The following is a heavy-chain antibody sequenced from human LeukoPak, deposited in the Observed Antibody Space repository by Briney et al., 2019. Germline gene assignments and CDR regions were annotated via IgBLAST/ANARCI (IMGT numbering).Heavy chain of an antibody. V-gene: IGHV4-30-4*08. CDR3: ARDAAGGVLPLD. CDR2: IYYSGST. D-gene: IGHD4/OR15-4a*01. CDR1: GGSISSGDYY. J-gene: IGHJ4*02. Sequence: SETLSLTCTVSGGSISSGDYYWSWIRQPPGKGLEWIGYIYYSGSTYYNPSLKSRVTISVDTSKNQFSLKLSSVTAADTAVYYCARDAAGGVLPLDWGQGPLVTVSS.